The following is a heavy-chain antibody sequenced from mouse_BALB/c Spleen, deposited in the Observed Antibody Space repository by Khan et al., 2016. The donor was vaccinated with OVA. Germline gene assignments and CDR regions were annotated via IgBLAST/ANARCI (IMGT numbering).Heavy chain of an antibody. V-gene: IGHV1-9*01. J-gene: IGHJ2*01. Sequence: QVQLKQSGAEVMKPGASVKISCKATGYTFSSYWIEWVKQRPGHGLEWIGEILPGSGSTNYNEKFKGKATFTEETSSNTAYMQLSSLTSEDSAVXYCARTTYYFDYWGQGTTLTVSS. CDR3: ARTTYYFDY. CDR2: ILPGSGST. CDR1: GYTFSSYW.